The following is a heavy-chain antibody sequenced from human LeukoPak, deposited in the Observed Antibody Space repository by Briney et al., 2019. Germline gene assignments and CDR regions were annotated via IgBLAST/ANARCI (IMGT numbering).Heavy chain of an antibody. J-gene: IGHJ6*02. CDR2: ISSSSSYI. D-gene: IGHD3-22*01. CDR3: ARDLLPSYYDNSGYYSYYYYGMDV. CDR1: GFTFSSYS. Sequence: PGGSLRLSCAASGFTFSSYSMNWVRQAPGKGLEWVSSISSSSSYIYYADSVKGRFTISRDNAKNSLYLQMNSLRAEDTAVYYCARDLLPSYYDNSGYYSYYYYGMDVWGQGTTVTVSS. V-gene: IGHV3-21*01.